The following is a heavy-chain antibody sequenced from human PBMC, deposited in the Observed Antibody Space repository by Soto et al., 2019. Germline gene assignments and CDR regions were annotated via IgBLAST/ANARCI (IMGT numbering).Heavy chain of an antibody. V-gene: IGHV1-8*01. CDR2: MNPNSGNT. D-gene: IGHD2-8*01. Sequence: GASVKVSCKASGYTFTSYDINWVRQATGQGLEWMGWMNPNSGNTGYAQKFQGRVNMTRNTSISTAYMELSSLRSEDTAVYYCARASWGCTNGVCFYYYYYMEVWGKGTTVTVSS. CDR3: ARASWGCTNGVCFYYYYYMEV. J-gene: IGHJ6*03. CDR1: GYTFTSYD.